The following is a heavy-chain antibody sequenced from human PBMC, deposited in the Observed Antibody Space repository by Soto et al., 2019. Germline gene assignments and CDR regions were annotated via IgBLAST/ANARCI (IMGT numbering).Heavy chain of an antibody. CDR3: ARDRGWLQSDAFDI. D-gene: IGHD5-12*01. V-gene: IGHV4-61*01. CDR2: IYYSGST. CDR1: GGSVSSGSYY. Sequence: QVQLQESGPGLVKPSETLSLTCTVSGGSVSSGSYYWSWIRQPPGKGLEWIGYIYYSGSTNYNPSLKSRVTISVDTSKNQSSLKLSSVTAADTAVYYCARDRGWLQSDAFDIWGQGTMVTVSS. J-gene: IGHJ3*02.